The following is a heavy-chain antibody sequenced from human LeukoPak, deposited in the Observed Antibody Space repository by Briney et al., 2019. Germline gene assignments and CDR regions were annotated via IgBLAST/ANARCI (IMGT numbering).Heavy chain of an antibody. Sequence: GGSLRLSCAASGFTFSKYDMLWVRQVPGKGLEWVSTIGTAGDTYYPGAVEGRFTISRENAKNSLYLQMYSLRAGDTAVYYCARTLEYCSSTRCSGIYYYGMDVWGQGTTVTVSS. D-gene: IGHD2-2*01. CDR3: ARTLEYCSSTRCSGIYYYGMDV. V-gene: IGHV3-13*01. CDR1: GFTFSKYD. J-gene: IGHJ6*02. CDR2: IGTAGDT.